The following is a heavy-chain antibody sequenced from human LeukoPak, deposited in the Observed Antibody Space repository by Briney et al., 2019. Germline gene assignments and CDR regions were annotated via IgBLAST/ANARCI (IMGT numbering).Heavy chain of an antibody. V-gene: IGHV3-21*01. J-gene: IGHJ4*02. D-gene: IGHD2-21*02. CDR2: ISSSSSYI. CDR3: AKRDRPCSGDCSAPYYFDY. CDR1: GFTFTDYN. Sequence: GGSLRLSCAASGFTFTDYNMNWVRQAPGKGLEWVSSISSSSSYIYYADSVKGRFTISRDNAKNSLYLQMNSLRAEDTAVYYCAKRDRPCSGDCSAPYYFDYWGQGTLVTVSS.